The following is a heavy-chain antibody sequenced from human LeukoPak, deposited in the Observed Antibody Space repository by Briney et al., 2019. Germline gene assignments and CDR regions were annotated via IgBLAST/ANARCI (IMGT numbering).Heavy chain of an antibody. CDR2: IIPILGIA. J-gene: IGHJ6*03. Sequence: GASVKVSCKASGGTFSSYAISWVRQAPGQGLEWMGRIIPILGIANYAQKFQGRVTITADKSTSTAYMELSSLRSEDTAVYYCARGWRENNETYYDFWSGNDYYYYMDVWGKGTTVTVSS. V-gene: IGHV1-69*04. D-gene: IGHD3-3*01. CDR3: ARGWRENNETYYDFWSGNDYYYYMDV. CDR1: GGTFSSYA.